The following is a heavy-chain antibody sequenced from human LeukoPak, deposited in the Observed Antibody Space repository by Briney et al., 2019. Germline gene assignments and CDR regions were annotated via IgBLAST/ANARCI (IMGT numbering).Heavy chain of an antibody. CDR1: GGTFSSYA. CDR2: IIPILGIA. Sequence: GASVKVSCKASGGTFSSYAIIWVRQAPGQGLEWMGRIIPILGIANYAQKLQGRVTITADKSTSTAYMELSSLRSEDTAVYYCAGDSSGYSPDYWGQGTLVTVSS. J-gene: IGHJ4*02. CDR3: AGDSSGYSPDY. V-gene: IGHV1-69*04. D-gene: IGHD3-22*01.